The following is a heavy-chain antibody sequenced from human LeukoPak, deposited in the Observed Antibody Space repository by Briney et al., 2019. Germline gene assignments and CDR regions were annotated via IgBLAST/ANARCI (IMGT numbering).Heavy chain of an antibody. J-gene: IGHJ4*02. CDR3: ATHMTTVTTSLDY. CDR1: GFTFSSYE. D-gene: IGHD4-17*01. CDR2: ISSSGSTI. V-gene: IGHV3-48*03. Sequence: GGSLRLSCAASGFTFSSYEMNWVRQAPGKGLEWVSYISSSGSTIYYADSVKGRFTISRDNSKNTLYLHMTSLRAEDTAIYYCATHMTTVTTSLDYWGQGTLVTVSS.